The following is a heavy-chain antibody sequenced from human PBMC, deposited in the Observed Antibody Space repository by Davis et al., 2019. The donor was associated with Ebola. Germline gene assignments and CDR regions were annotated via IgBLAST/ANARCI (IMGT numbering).Heavy chain of an antibody. J-gene: IGHJ5*02. V-gene: IGHV4-34*01. CDR1: GGSISSYY. Sequence: SETLSLTCTVSGGSISSYYWSWIRQPPGKGLEWIGEINHSGSTNYNPSLKSRVTISVDTSKNQFSLKLSSVTAADTAVYYCASVMTTVTTGWFDPWGQGTLVTVSS. CDR2: INHSGST. D-gene: IGHD4-17*01. CDR3: ASVMTTVTTGWFDP.